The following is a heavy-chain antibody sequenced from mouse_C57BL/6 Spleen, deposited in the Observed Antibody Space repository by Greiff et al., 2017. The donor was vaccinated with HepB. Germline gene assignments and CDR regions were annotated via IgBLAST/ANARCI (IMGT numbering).Heavy chain of an antibody. CDR3: ARDYYGRGGYFDV. Sequence: VKLQESGPELVKPGASVKISCKASGYAFSSSWMNWVKQRPGKGLEWIGRIYPGDGDTNYNGKFKGKATLTADKSSSTAYMQLSSLTSEDSAVYFCARDYYGRGGYFDVWGTGTTVTVSS. V-gene: IGHV1-82*01. CDR1: GYAFSSSW. D-gene: IGHD1-1*01. CDR2: IYPGDGDT. J-gene: IGHJ1*03.